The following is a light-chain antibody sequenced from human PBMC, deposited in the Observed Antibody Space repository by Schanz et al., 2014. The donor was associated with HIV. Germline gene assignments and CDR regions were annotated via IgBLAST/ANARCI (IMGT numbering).Light chain of an antibody. J-gene: IGLJ2*01. Sequence: QSVLTQPASVSGSLGQSITISCTGTSGDVGRYDYVSWYQQHPGQPPKLLIYDVTYRPSGISNRFSGSKSGNTASLTISGLQAEDEADYYCSSYTSTSTLVFGGGTKLTVL. V-gene: IGLV2-14*03. CDR2: DVT. CDR3: SSYTSTSTLV. CDR1: SGDVGRYDY.